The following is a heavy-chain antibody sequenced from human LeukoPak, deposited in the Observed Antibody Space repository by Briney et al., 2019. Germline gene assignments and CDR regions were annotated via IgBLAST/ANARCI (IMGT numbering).Heavy chain of an antibody. D-gene: IGHD6-6*01. V-gene: IGHV3-53*01. CDR1: GFTVSDNY. J-gene: IGHJ5*02. CDR2: IYRGGNV. CDR3: ARGGDSTSWNWFGP. Sequence: GGSLRLSCAVSGFTVSDNYMSWVRQAPGKGLEWVSIIYRGGNVYYADSVRGRFTISRDNSENTLYLHMNDLGVEDTAVYYCARGGDSTSWNWFGPWGQGTLVTVSS.